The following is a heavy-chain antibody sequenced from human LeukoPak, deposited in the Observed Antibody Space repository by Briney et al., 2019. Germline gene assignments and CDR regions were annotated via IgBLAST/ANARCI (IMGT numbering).Heavy chain of an antibody. Sequence: VSVKVSCKASGYTFTGYYIHWVRQAPGQGLEWMGWINPNTGGTNYAQKFQGWVTMTRDTSISTAYMELSRLTSGDTAVYYCARSSGWYDTDYWDQGTLVTVSS. D-gene: IGHD6-19*01. CDR3: ARSSGWYDTDY. CDR1: GYTFTGYY. CDR2: INPNTGGT. V-gene: IGHV1-2*04. J-gene: IGHJ4*02.